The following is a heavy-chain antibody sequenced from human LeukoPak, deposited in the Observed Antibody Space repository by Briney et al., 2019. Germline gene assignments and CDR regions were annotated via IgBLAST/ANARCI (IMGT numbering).Heavy chain of an antibody. J-gene: IGHJ4*02. D-gene: IGHD5-18*01. V-gene: IGHV4-31*03. CDR1: GGSISSGGYY. CDR2: IYYSGST. Sequence: SETLSLTCTVSGGSISSGGYYWSWIRQHPGKGLEWIAYIYYSGSTYYNPSLKSRVTVSVDTSKNQFSLKLSSVTAADTAVYYCARGGYSYGTEIDYWGQGTLVTVSS. CDR3: ARGGYSYGTEIDY.